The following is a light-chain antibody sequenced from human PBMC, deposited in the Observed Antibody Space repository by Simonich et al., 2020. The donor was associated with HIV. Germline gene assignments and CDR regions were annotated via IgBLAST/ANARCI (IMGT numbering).Light chain of an antibody. Sequence: DIVMTQSPDSLAVSLGARATINCKSHQSVLSRSNNKNSLAWYQQKPGQPPKLLLYWAATRESGVPDRFSGSGSGTDFTLTISSLQAEDVAVYYCQQYYSTPLTFGPGTKVKI. CDR3: QQYYSTPLT. CDR2: WAA. V-gene: IGKV4-1*01. J-gene: IGKJ3*01. CDR1: QSVLSRSNNKNS.